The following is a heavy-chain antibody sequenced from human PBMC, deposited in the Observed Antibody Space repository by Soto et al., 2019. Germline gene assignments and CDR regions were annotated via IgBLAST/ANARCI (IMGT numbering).Heavy chain of an antibody. J-gene: IGHJ6*02. Sequence: SETLSLTCTVSGGSISSSSYYWGWIRQPPGKGLEWIGSIYYSGSTNYNPSLKSRVTISVDTSKNQFSLKLSSVTAADTALYYCARQGFGQLHGLVDVWGPGTTVTV. CDR3: ARQGFGQLHGLVDV. CDR1: GGSISSSSYY. CDR2: IYYSGST. V-gene: IGHV4-39*01. D-gene: IGHD3-10*01.